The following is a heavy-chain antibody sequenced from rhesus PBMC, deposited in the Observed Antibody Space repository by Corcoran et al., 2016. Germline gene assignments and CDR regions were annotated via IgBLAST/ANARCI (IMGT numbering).Heavy chain of an antibody. CDR2: FYGSGGSN. CDR3: ASGGYYGSGYRYYFDY. V-gene: IGHV4S14*01. Sequence: QVQLQESGPGLVKPSETLSLTCAVSGGPISGYYYWSWIRQPPGRGLEWIGGFYGSGGSNYLNPSLNGRCTRSVATSKNQLSMRLSAVTAADTAVYYCASGGYYGSGYRYYFDYWGQGVLVTVSS. CDR1: GGPISGYYY. J-gene: IGHJ4*01. D-gene: IGHD3-28*01.